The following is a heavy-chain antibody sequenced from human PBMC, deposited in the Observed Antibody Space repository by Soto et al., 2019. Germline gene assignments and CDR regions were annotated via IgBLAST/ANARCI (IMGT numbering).Heavy chain of an antibody. V-gene: IGHV1-69*12. Sequence: QVQVVQSGAEVKKPGSSVKVSCKASGGSFSNYGISWVRQAPGQGLEWMGGIIPVFGTPHYAQKFQDRVTITAAESTSTVYMEGSSLTSEDTAVYYCARGDATKIIVTTYYGLDVWGQGTTVTVSS. D-gene: IGHD3-22*01. CDR1: GGSFSNYG. CDR3: ARGDATKIIVTTYYGLDV. CDR2: IIPVFGTP. J-gene: IGHJ6*02.